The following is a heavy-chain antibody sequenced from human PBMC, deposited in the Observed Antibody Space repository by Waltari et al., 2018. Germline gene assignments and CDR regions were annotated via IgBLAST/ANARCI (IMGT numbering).Heavy chain of an antibody. D-gene: IGHD1-1*01. CDR2: IYYSGST. V-gene: IGHV4-59*11. CDR1: GGSISSHY. J-gene: IGHJ4*02. Sequence: QVQLQESGPGLVKPSETLSLTCTVSGGSISSHYWSWIRQPPGKGLEWIGYIYYSGSTNSNPSLKSRVTISVDTSKNQFSLKLSSVTAADTAVYYCARGASLEPLAYWGQGTLVTVSS. CDR3: ARGASLEPLAY.